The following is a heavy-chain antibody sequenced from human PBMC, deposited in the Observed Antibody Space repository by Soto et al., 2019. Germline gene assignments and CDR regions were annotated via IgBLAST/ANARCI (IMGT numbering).Heavy chain of an antibody. J-gene: IGHJ5*02. D-gene: IGHD6-19*01. CDR3: AKDLYTSGWYNYFDP. Sequence: QVQLVESGGGVVQPGGSLIFSCAASRFTLSNCGMHWVRQAPGRGLEWVAMISYDGNEKHYIDSVKGRFTISRDDSKNTLYLQMNSLRPEDTAVYYCAKDLYTSGWYNYFDPWGQGTLVTVSS. V-gene: IGHV3-30*18. CDR2: ISYDGNEK. CDR1: RFTLSNCG.